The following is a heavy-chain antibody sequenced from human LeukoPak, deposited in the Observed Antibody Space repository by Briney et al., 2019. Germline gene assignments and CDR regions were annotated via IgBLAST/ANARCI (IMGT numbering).Heavy chain of an antibody. CDR3: ARKRMSGWSSRNWFDP. CDR2: INHSGST. CDR1: GGSFSGYY. D-gene: IGHD6-19*01. J-gene: IGHJ5*02. V-gene: IGHV4-34*01. Sequence: SETLSLTCAVYGGSFSGYYWSWIRQPPGKGLEWIGEINHSGSTNYHPSIKSRVTISVDTSKNQSSLKLSSVTAADTAVYYCARKRMSGWSSRNWFDPWGQGTLVTVSS.